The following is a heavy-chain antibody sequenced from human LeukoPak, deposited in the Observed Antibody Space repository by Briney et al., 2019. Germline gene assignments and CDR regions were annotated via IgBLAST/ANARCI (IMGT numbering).Heavy chain of an antibody. V-gene: IGHV5-51*01. CDR3: AKSLTAAAGDY. D-gene: IGHD6-25*01. J-gene: IGHJ4*02. CDR1: GYRFTSYW. CDR2: IYPADSDI. Sequence: GESLKISCKGSGYRFTSYWIGWVRQIPGKGLEWMAIIYPADSDIRYSPSFQGQVTISADKSISTAYLQWSSLKASDTAMYYCAKSLTAAAGDYWGQGTLVTVSS.